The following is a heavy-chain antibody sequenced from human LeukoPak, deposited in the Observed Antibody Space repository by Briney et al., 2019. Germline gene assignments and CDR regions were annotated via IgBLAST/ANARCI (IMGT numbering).Heavy chain of an antibody. CDR3: ARDRAVVPAAPGWFDP. Sequence: ASVKVSCKASGYTFTSHGISWVRQAPGQGLEWMGGIIPIFGTANYAQKFQGRVTITTDESTTTAYMELSSLRSEDTAVYYCARDRAVVPAAPGWFDPWGQGTLVTVSS. J-gene: IGHJ5*02. CDR2: IIPIFGTA. V-gene: IGHV1-69*05. D-gene: IGHD2-2*01. CDR1: GYTFTSHG.